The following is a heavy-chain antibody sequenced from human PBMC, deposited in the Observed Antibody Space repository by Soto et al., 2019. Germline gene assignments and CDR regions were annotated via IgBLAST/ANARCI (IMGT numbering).Heavy chain of an antibody. CDR1: GFTFSSYG. D-gene: IGHD3-9*01. Sequence: GGSLRLSCAASGFTFSSYGMHWVRQAPGKGLEWVAVISYDGSNKYYADSVKGRFTISRDNSKNTLYLQMNSLRAEDTAVYYCAKDTGHYDILTGYPLGYWGQGTLVTVSS. CDR3: AKDTGHYDILTGYPLGY. CDR2: ISYDGSNK. J-gene: IGHJ4*02. V-gene: IGHV3-30*18.